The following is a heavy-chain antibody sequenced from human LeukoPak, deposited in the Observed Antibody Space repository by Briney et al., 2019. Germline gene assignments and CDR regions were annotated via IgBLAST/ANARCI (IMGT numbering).Heavy chain of an antibody. V-gene: IGHV4-59*08. J-gene: IGHJ4*02. CDR1: GDSISMYY. CDR2: IDHTGST. Sequence: SETLSLTCSVSGDSISMYYWNWIRQPPGKGLEWIGYIDHTGSTNYNPSLNSRGTISRDTSTNHFSLKLSSVTAADTAVYYCARGQRMYSSSSPNYWWGQGTLVTVSS. CDR3: ARGQRMYSSSSPNYW. D-gene: IGHD6-6*01.